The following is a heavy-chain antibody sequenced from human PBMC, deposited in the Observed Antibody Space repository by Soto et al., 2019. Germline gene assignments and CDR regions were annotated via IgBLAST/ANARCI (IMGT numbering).Heavy chain of an antibody. D-gene: IGHD1-20*01. J-gene: IGHJ4*02. V-gene: IGHV3-23*01. CDR1: GFALTSHP. Sequence: VSMRLSCAASGFALTSHPLSGVRQAPGKGLEWVSAISGESATIDYADSVKGRFTISRDYSDNTVYLQMNSLRAEDTAVYHCVKLNWNDNNACWGQGTLVTVSS. CDR3: VKLNWNDNNAC. CDR2: ISGESATI.